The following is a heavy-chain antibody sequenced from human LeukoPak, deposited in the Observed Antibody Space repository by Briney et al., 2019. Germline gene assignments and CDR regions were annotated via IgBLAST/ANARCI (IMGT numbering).Heavy chain of an antibody. J-gene: IGHJ4*02. Sequence: ASVKVSCKASGYTFTGYYMHWVRQAPGQGLEWMGWINPNSGGTNYAQKLQGRVTMTRDTSISTAYMEVSRLRSDDTAVYYCARMVRPPPSGTLFDYWGQGTLVTVSS. CDR2: INPNSGGT. V-gene: IGHV1-2*02. CDR3: ARMVRPPPSGTLFDY. CDR1: GYTFTGYY. D-gene: IGHD3-10*01.